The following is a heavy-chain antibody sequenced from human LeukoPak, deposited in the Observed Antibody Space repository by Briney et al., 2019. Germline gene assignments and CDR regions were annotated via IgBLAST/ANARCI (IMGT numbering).Heavy chain of an antibody. CDR2: ISSSGSTI. V-gene: IGHV3-48*03. J-gene: IGHJ4*02. Sequence: GGSLRLSCAASGFTFNNYEMNWVRQAPGKGLEWVSYISSSGSTIYYADSVKGRFTISRDNAKNSLYLQMNSLRAEDTAVYYCARDLESETTVTTFDYWGQGTLVTVSS. CDR3: ARDLESETTVTTFDY. CDR1: GFTFNNYE. D-gene: IGHD4-17*01.